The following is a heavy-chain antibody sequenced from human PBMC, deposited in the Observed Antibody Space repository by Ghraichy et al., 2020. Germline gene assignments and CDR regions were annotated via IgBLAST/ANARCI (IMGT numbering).Heavy chain of an antibody. V-gene: IGHV3-9*01. D-gene: IGHD2-2*02. CDR2: ISWNSGSI. J-gene: IGHJ5*02. Sequence: GGSLRLSCAASGFTFDDYAMHWVRQAPGKGLEWVSGISWNSGSIGYADSVKGRFTISRDNAKNSLYLQMNSLRAEDTALYYCAKSGLGDCSSTSCYTSWFDPWGQGTLVTVSS. CDR1: GFTFDDYA. CDR3: AKSGLGDCSSTSCYTSWFDP.